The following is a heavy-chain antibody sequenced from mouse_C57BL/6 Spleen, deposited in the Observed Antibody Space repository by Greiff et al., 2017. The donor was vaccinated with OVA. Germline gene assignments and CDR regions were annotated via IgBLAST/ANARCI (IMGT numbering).Heavy chain of an antibody. CDR2: IDPETGGT. CDR1: GYTFTDYE. Sequence: QVQLKESGAELVRPGASVTLSCKASGYTFTDYEMHWVKQTPVHGLEWIGAIDPETGGTAYNQKFKGKAILTADKSSSTAYMELRSLTSEDSAVYYCTRGDYYAAYWGQGTLVTVSA. V-gene: IGHV1-15*01. J-gene: IGHJ3*01. D-gene: IGHD1-1*01. CDR3: TRGDYYAAY.